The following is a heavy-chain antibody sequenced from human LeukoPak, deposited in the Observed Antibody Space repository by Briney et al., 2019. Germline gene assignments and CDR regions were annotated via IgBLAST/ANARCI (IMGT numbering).Heavy chain of an antibody. V-gene: IGHV3-74*01. D-gene: IGHD2-15*01. CDR2: INSDGSST. Sequence: GGSLRLSCAASGFTLRSYWMHWVRQAPGKGLVWVSRINSDGSSTSYADSVRGRFTISRDNSKNTLYLQMNSLRAEDTAVYYCAKDFFDIVVVVVGDAFDIWGQGTMVTVSS. CDR1: GFTLRSYW. J-gene: IGHJ3*02. CDR3: AKDFFDIVVVVVGDAFDI.